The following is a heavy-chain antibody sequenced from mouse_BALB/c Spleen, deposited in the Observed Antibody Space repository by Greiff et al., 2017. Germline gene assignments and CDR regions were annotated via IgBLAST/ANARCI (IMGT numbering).Heavy chain of an antibody. V-gene: IGHV5-4*02. CDR3: ARDGSYYRYDAY. CDR1: GFTFSDYY. CDR2: ISDGGSYT. D-gene: IGHD2-14*01. J-gene: IGHJ3*01. Sequence: EVQGVESGGGLVKPGGSLKLSCAASGFTFSDYYMYWVRQTPEKRLEWVATISDGGSYTYYPDSVKGRFTISRDNAKNNLYLQMSSLKSEDTAMYYCARDGSYYRYDAYWGQGTLVTVSA.